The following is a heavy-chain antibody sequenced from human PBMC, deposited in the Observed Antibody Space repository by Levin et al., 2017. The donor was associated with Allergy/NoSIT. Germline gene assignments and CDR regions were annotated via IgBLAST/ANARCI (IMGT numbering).Heavy chain of an antibody. Sequence: GGSLRLSCTASGFTFGDYAMSWFRQAPGKGLEWVGFIRSKAYGGTTEYAASVKGRFTISRDDSKSIAYLQMNSLKTEDTAVYYCTRDSLLWFRELSAYWGQGTLVTVSS. D-gene: IGHD3-10*01. V-gene: IGHV3-49*03. J-gene: IGHJ4*02. CDR3: TRDSLLWFRELSAY. CDR1: GFTFGDYA. CDR2: IRSKAYGGTT.